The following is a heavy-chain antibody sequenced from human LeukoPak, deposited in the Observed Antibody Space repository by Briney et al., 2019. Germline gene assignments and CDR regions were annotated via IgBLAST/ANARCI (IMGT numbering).Heavy chain of an antibody. Sequence: ASVKVSCTASGSTFTSYDINWVRQATGQGLEWMGWMNPNSGNTGYAQKFQGRVTMTRNTSISTAYMELSSLRSADTAVYYCARGPARYNWNPSKGYYYYYGMDVWGQGTTVTVSS. V-gene: IGHV1-8*01. D-gene: IGHD1-1*01. CDR3: ARGPARYNWNPSKGYYYYYGMDV. CDR1: GSTFTSYD. CDR2: MNPNSGNT. J-gene: IGHJ6*02.